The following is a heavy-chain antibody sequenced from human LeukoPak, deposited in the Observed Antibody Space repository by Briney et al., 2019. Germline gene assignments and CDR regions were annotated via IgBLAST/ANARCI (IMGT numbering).Heavy chain of an antibody. Sequence: GESLKISCKGSGYRFSTSWIGWVRQMPGKGLEWMGIIYPDDSDTRYSPSFQGQVTISVDKSISTAYLQWSSLKASDTAMYYCARRGNKWFDPWGQGTLVTVSS. CDR1: GYRFSTSW. D-gene: IGHD3-16*01. CDR3: ARRGNKWFDP. J-gene: IGHJ5*02. V-gene: IGHV5-51*01. CDR2: IYPDDSDT.